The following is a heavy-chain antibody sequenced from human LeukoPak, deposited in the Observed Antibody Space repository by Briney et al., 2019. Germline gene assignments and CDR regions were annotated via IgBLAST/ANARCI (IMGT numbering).Heavy chain of an antibody. V-gene: IGHV4-38-2*02. J-gene: IGHJ4*02. Sequence: SETLSLTCTVSGYSISSGYYWGWIRQPPGKGLEWIGSIYHSGSTYYNPSLKGRVTISVDTSKNQFSLKLSSVTAADTAVYYCARDGIVGASDYWGQGTLVTVSS. CDR1: GYSISSGYY. D-gene: IGHD1-26*01. CDR3: ARDGIVGASDY. CDR2: IYHSGST.